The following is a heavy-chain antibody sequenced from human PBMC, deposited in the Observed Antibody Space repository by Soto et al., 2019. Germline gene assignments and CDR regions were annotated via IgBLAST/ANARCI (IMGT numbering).Heavy chain of an antibody. Sequence: EVQLVESGGGSVQPGGSLRLSCAASGFTFSDHYMDWVRQAPGKGLEWAGRIRNRANSYGTDYAAAVKGRFTISRDDSRNSLYLQMSRLRTEDTAVYYCVRGRLGASTRVFDYWGQGTLVTVSS. V-gene: IGHV3-72*01. CDR1: GFTFSDHY. J-gene: IGHJ4*02. CDR3: VRGRLGASTRVFDY. D-gene: IGHD2-2*01. CDR2: IRNRANSYGT.